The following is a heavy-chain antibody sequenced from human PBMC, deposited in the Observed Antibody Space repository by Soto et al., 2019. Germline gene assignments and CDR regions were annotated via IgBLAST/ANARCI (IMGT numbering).Heavy chain of an antibody. J-gene: IGHJ3*02. V-gene: IGHV3-33*01. CDR3: AREGYSGYDYAFDI. D-gene: IGHD5-12*01. CDR2: IWYDGSNK. Sequence: GGSLRLSCAASGFTFSSYGMHWVRQAPGKGLEWVEVIWYDGSNKYYADSVKGRFTISRDNSKNTLYLQMNSLRAEDTAVYSCAREGYSGYDYAFDIWGQGTMVTVSS. CDR1: GFTFSSYG.